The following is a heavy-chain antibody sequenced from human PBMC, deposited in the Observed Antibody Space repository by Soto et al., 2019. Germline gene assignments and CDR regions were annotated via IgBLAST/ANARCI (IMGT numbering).Heavy chain of an antibody. Sequence: PGGSLRLSCAASGFTFSNYGMHWVRQAPGKGLEWVTVISYDGSNKYYTDSVKGRFTISRDNSKNTLYPQMNSLRAEDTAVYYCAKELSTDYYYYAMDVWGQGTTVTVSS. CDR3: AKELSTDYYYYAMDV. CDR1: GFTFSNYG. CDR2: ISYDGSNK. V-gene: IGHV3-30*18. D-gene: IGHD2-2*01. J-gene: IGHJ6*02.